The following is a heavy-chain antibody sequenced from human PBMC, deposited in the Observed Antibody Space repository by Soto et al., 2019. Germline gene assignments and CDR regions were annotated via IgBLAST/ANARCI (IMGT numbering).Heavy chain of an antibody. D-gene: IGHD3-9*01. V-gene: IGHV3-53*01. CDR2: IYSGGST. Sequence: GGSLRLSCAASGFTVSSNYMSWVRQAPGKGLEWVSVIYSGGSTYYADSVKGRFTISRDNSKNTLYLQMNSLRAEDTAVYYCASDGYDILTGYMDVWGQGTTVTVS. J-gene: IGHJ6*03. CDR3: ASDGYDILTGYMDV. CDR1: GFTVSSNY.